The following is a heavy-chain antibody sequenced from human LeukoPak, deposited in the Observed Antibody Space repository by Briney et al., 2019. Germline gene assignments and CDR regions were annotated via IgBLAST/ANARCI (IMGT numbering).Heavy chain of an antibody. CDR3: ARYYYDFWSGSLYYYYYMDV. V-gene: IGHV4-59*11. D-gene: IGHD3-3*01. CDR1: GGSISSRY. J-gene: IGHJ6*03. Sequence: SETLSLTCTVSGGSISSRYWSWIRQPPGKGLEWIGYIYYRGSTNHNPSLKSRVPISVDTSKHQFSQKLSSVTAADTAVYYCARYYYDFWSGSLYYYYYMDVWGKGTTVTVSS. CDR2: IYYRGST.